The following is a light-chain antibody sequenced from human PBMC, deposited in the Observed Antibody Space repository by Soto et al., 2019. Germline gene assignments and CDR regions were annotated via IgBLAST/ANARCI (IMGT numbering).Light chain of an antibody. CDR3: QQSFSAPLT. Sequence: IQMTQSPSALSASVGDRVTITCRASQDSKKYLNWYRQKPGKAPDLLIYTASSLQLGFPSRFSGSGSGTDFSLPITSLQPEDSAIYYCQQSFSAPLTFGGGTK. CDR2: TAS. V-gene: IGKV1-39*01. J-gene: IGKJ4*01. CDR1: QDSKKY.